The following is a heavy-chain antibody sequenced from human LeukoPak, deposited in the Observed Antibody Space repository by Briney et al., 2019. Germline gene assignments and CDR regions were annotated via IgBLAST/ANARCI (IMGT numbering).Heavy chain of an antibody. CDR3: ARQGQWLVPNGYYYYGMDV. D-gene: IGHD6-19*01. Sequence: SETLSLTCAVYGGSFSGYYWSWIRQPPGKGLEWIGEINHSGSTNYNPSLKSRVTISVDTSKNQFSLKLSSVTAADTAVYYCARQGQWLVPNGYYYYGMDVWGQGTTVTVSS. J-gene: IGHJ6*02. V-gene: IGHV4-34*01. CDR2: INHSGST. CDR1: GGSFSGYY.